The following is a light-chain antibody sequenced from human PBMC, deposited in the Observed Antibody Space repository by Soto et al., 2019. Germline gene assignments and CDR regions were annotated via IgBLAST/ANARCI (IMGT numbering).Light chain of an antibody. CDR2: EVS. Sequence: QTVVTQPPSASGSPGQSVTISCTGTSSDVGGYNYVSWYQQHPGKAPKLMIYEVSNRPSGVPDRFSGSKSGNTASLTVSGLQAEDEADYYCTSYAGSNKLIFGGGTKLTVL. CDR3: TSYAGSNKLI. J-gene: IGLJ2*01. V-gene: IGLV2-8*01. CDR1: SSDVGGYNY.